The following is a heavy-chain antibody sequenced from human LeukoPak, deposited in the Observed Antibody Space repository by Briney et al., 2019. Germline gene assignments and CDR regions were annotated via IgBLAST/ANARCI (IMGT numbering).Heavy chain of an antibody. CDR1: GFTSDDYA. V-gene: IGHV3-9*02. CDR2: ISWNSGSV. Sequence: PGGSLRPSCAPSGFTSDDYAMRWVRETPRRGVGWGSGISWNSGSVGYADSVKGRFTISRDYAKNSLYLQMNSLRAEDTALYYCSKGRSGWYSSFDYWGQGTLVTVSS. J-gene: IGHJ4*02. CDR3: SKGRSGWYSSFDY. D-gene: IGHD6-19*01.